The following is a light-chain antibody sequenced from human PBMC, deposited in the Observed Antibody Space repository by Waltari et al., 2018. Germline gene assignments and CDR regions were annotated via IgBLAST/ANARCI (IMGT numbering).Light chain of an antibody. CDR2: QDT. Sequence: SYELTQPPSVSVSPGQTASITCSGAKLGDKYACWYQQKPGQSPVLVIYQDTKRPSGIPERFSGSNSGNTATLTISGLQSEDEADYYCAAWDDSLNGVVFGGGTKLTVL. CDR1: KLGDKY. J-gene: IGLJ2*01. V-gene: IGLV3-1*01. CDR3: AAWDDSLNGVV.